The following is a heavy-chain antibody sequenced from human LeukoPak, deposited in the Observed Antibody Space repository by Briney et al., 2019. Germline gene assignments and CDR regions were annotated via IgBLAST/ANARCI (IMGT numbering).Heavy chain of an antibody. D-gene: IGHD4-17*01. Sequence: GESLKISCKGSGYSFTSYWTGWVRQVPGKGLDWMGIIYPGDSDTTNSPSFQGQVTISADKSISTAYLQWSSLKASDTAMYYCARHSTVTHAAFDIWGQGTMVTVSS. CDR3: ARHSTVTHAAFDI. J-gene: IGHJ3*02. V-gene: IGHV5-51*01. CDR1: GYSFTSYW. CDR2: IYPGDSDT.